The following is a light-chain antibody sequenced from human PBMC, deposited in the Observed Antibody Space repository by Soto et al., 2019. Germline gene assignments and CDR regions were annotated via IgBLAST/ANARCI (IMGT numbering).Light chain of an antibody. Sequence: SALTQPASVSGSPGQSITISCTGTRIGVGGYRYVSWNQQHPGKAPKLMFYNGINRPSGVSNGFSGSKSGNTAALTIPGLKPDDEADDYCSSYTSSSTVVFGGGTKLTVL. V-gene: IGLV2-14*01. CDR3: SSYTSSSTVV. J-gene: IGLJ2*01. CDR1: RIGVGGYRY. CDR2: NGI.